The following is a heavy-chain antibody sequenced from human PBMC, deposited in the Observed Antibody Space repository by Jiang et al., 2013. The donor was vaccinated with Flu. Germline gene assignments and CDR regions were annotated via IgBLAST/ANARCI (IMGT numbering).Heavy chain of an antibody. CDR2: ISGSGGST. J-gene: IGHJ4*02. Sequence: VQLLESGGGLVQPGGSLRLSCAASGFTFSSYAMSWVRQAPGKGLEWVSAISGSGGSTYYADSVKGRFTISRDNSKNTLYLQMNSLRAEDTAVYYCAKVVLEEYGSGSYSLVGYFDYWGQGTLVTVSS. V-gene: IGHV3-23*01. CDR3: AKVVLEEYGSGSYSLVGYFDY. D-gene: IGHD3-10*01. CDR1: GFTFSSYA.